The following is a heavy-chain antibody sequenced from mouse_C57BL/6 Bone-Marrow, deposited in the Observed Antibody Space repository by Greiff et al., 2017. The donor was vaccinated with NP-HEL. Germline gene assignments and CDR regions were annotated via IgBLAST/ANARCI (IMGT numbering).Heavy chain of an antibody. CDR2: ISDGGSYT. Sequence: EVKVVESGGGLVKPGGSLKLSCAASGFTFSSYAMSWVRQTPEKRLEWVATISDGGSYTNYPDNVKGRVTLSRDNAKNNLYLQMSQLKSEDTAMYYCAGGDYGSSCSWFAYWGQGTLVTVSA. V-gene: IGHV5-4*03. CDR1: GFTFSSYA. J-gene: IGHJ3*01. CDR3: AGGDYGSSCSWFAY. D-gene: IGHD1-1*01.